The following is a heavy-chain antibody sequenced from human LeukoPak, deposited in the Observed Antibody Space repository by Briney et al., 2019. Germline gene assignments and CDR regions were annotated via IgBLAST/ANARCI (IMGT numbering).Heavy chain of an antibody. V-gene: IGHV4-4*07. Sequence: SETLSLTCTVSGGTISSYYWSWIRQPAGKGLEWIGRIYTSGSTYYNASLKSRVSMSVDTSKNQFSLKLSSVTAADTAVFYCARENSGSYREFDYWGQGTLVTVSS. CDR1: GGTISSYY. J-gene: IGHJ4*02. CDR3: ARENSGSYREFDY. CDR2: IYTSGST. D-gene: IGHD1-26*01.